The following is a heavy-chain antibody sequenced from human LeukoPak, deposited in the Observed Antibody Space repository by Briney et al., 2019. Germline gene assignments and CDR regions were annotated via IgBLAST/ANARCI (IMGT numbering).Heavy chain of an antibody. CDR1: GGSISSSSYY. CDR2: IYYSGST. J-gene: IGHJ3*02. CDR3: ARADYSSSWLTDAFDI. Sequence: SETLSLTCTVSGGSISSSSYYWGWIRQPPGKGLEWIGSIYYSGSTYYNPSLKSRVTISVDTSKNQFSLKLSSVTAADTAVYYCARADYSSSWLTDAFDIWGQGTMVTVSS. D-gene: IGHD6-13*01. V-gene: IGHV4-39*07.